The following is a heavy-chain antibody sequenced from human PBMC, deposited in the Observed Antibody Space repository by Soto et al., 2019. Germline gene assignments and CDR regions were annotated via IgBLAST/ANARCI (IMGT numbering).Heavy chain of an antibody. CDR1: GFTFKTAW. D-gene: IGHD1-26*01. Sequence: SLRLSCVASGFTFKTAWMAWVRQAPGKGLEWVGHVTAGGPTHYAAPVKGMFTISRDDSQNTVYLQMNSLKTEHTAVYYCATDLPTEGAGEFDYWGQGTPVTVSS. V-gene: IGHV3-15*01. J-gene: IGHJ4*02. CDR3: ATDLPTEGAGEFDY. CDR2: VTAGGPT.